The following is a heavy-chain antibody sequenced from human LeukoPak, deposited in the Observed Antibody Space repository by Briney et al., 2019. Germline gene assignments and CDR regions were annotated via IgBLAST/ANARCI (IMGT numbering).Heavy chain of an antibody. CDR1: GFTFSSYE. Sequence: GGSLRLSCAASGFTFSSYEMNWVRQAPGKGLEWVSSISSSSSYIYYADSVKGRFTISRDNAKNSLYLQMNSLRAEDTAVYYCARELFSVPQLGPTNYWGQGTLVTVSS. CDR2: ISSSSSYI. CDR3: ARELFSVPQLGPTNY. D-gene: IGHD6-13*01. V-gene: IGHV3-21*01. J-gene: IGHJ4*02.